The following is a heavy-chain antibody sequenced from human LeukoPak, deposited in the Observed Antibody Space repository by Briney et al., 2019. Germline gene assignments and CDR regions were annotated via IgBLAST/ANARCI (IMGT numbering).Heavy chain of an antibody. CDR2: MNPKSGNT. V-gene: IGHV1-8*01. Sequence: ASVKVSCKASGYTSTSYDINWVRQATGQGLEWMGWMNPKSGNTGYAQKFQGRVTMTRSTSVSTAYMELSSLRSEDTAVYYCARGSTVDTVATPLKYWGQGTLVTVSS. CDR3: ARGSTVDTVATPLKY. CDR1: GYTSTSYD. D-gene: IGHD5-12*01. J-gene: IGHJ4*02.